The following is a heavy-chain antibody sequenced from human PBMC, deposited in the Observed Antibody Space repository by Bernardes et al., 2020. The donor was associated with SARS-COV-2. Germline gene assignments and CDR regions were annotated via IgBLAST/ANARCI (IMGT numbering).Heavy chain of an antibody. D-gene: IGHD2-15*01. J-gene: IGHJ2*01. V-gene: IGHV4-34*01. Sequence: SETLSLTCAVYSGSFSGYYWSWIRQTPGKGLEWIGEINDSGSTKYNPALKSRVTISVDPSKNQFSLKLNSVTAADTDVYYCERGSAAVVSHFMLLFANWYFDLWGRGTLFTVSS. CDR3: ERGSAAVVSHFMLLFANWYFDL. CDR2: INDSGST. CDR1: SGSFSGYY.